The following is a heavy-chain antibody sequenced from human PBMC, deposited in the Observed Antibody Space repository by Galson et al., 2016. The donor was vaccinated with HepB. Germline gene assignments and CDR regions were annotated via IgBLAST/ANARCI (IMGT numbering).Heavy chain of an antibody. J-gene: IGHJ5*01. CDR3: ARRGGDAFNS. CDR1: GSSLSTSGVG. Sequence: PALVKPTQNLTLTCTLSGSSLSTSGVGVGWIRQPPGKALEWLALIYWNDEKRYSASLRSRLTITKDTSKNQVVLTMTNMDPVDTATYYCARRGGDAFNSWGQGTLVTVSS. V-gene: IGHV2-5*01. D-gene: IGHD5-24*01. CDR2: IYWNDEK.